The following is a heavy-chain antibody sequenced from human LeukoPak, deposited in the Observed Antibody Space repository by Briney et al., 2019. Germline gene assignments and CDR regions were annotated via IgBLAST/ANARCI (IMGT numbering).Heavy chain of an antibody. V-gene: IGHV3-30*02. CDR3: AKGGSSSWWIDY. CDR1: GFTFSSYG. CDR2: IRYDGSNK. J-gene: IGHJ4*02. D-gene: IGHD6-13*01. Sequence: GGSLRLSCAASGFTFSSYGMHWVRQAPGKGLEWVAFIRYDGSNKYYADSVKGRFTISRDNSKNTLYLQMNSLRAEDTAVYYCAKGGSSSWWIDYWGQGTLVTVSS.